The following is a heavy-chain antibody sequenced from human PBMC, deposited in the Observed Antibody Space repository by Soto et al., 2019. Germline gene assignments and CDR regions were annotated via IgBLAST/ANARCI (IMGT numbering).Heavy chain of an antibody. V-gene: IGHV6-1*01. J-gene: IGHJ5*01. CDR2: TYYRSKWYN. CDR1: GDRVSSNRAA. CDR3: VRLIGNSWLDF. Sequence: QTLSLTCAISGDRVSSNRAAWTWIRQSPSRGLEWLGRTYYRSKWYNDYAESVKSRITINPDTSKNQFSLHLNSVTPEDTAVYYCVRLIGNSWLDFWGQGTLVTVSS. D-gene: IGHD1-26*01.